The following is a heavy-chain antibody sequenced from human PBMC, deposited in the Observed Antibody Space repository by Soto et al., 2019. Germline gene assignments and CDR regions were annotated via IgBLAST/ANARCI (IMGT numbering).Heavy chain of an antibody. V-gene: IGHV3-23*01. J-gene: IGHJ4*02. CDR1: GINCWSYP. CDR2: ISGSGGST. Sequence: GPPRSSWAASGINCWSYPMSWVGRARGRWLEWVSAISGSGGSTYYADSVKVRFTISRDNSKNTLYLQMNSLRAEDTAVYYCAGTFYYDSSGYYSEFDYWGQGTLVTVTS. D-gene: IGHD3-22*01. CDR3: AGTFYYDSSGYYSEFDY.